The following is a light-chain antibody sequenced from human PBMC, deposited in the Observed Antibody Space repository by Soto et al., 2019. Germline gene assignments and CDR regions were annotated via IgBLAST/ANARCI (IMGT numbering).Light chain of an antibody. CDR3: QQYSNPPPYS. J-gene: IGKJ2*03. Sequence: EIVLTQSPGTLSLSPGERATLSCRASQSVSRSLLAWYQQKPGQAPRLLIYGASTRATGIADRFSGSGSGTDFTLTISRLEPEDFAVYYCQQYSNPPPYSFGQGTKVDIK. V-gene: IGKV3-20*01. CDR1: QSVSRSL. CDR2: GAS.